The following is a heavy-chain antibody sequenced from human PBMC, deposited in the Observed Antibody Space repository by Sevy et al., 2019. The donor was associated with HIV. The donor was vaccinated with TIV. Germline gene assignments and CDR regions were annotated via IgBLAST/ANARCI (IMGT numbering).Heavy chain of an antibody. J-gene: IGHJ5*02. CDR2: IYHRGYT. CDR1: GGSIRSVYW. Sequence: SETLSLTCAVSGGSIRSVYWWHWVLQPPGKGLEWIGEIYHRGYTNYNPSLKSRVTISVDNFKNQFSLNLYSVTAADTAVYYCARGGETPRGFDPWGQGSLVTVSS. V-gene: IGHV4-4*02. CDR3: ARGGETPRGFDP. D-gene: IGHD3-16*01.